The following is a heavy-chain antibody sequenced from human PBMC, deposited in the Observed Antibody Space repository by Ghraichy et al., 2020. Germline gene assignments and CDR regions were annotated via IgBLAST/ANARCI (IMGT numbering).Heavy chain of an antibody. D-gene: IGHD3-10*01. Sequence: GGGGGGWGSPNGGGTDYGQKVQGRVTMTRDTSISTAYMELSRLRSDDTAVYYCARPYYGSGRYASPIDYWGQGTLVTVSS. CDR3: ARPYYGSGRYASPIDY. V-gene: IGHV1-2*02. J-gene: IGHJ4*02. CDR2: GSPNGGGT.